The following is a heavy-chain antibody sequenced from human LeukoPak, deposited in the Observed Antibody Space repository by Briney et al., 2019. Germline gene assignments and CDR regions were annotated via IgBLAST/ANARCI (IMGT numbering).Heavy chain of an antibody. Sequence: GGSLKICCETSGYTFSTYPIAWARQVPGGGVEGMGNFSPANSETTYSPSFQGQVTFSADKSISTAYLQRSSLKASDTAMYYCARHYSHAWSGYWGQGTLITVS. V-gene: IGHV5-51*01. CDR1: GYTFSTYP. CDR3: ARHYSHAWSGY. J-gene: IGHJ4*02. CDR2: FSPANSET. D-gene: IGHD6-13*01.